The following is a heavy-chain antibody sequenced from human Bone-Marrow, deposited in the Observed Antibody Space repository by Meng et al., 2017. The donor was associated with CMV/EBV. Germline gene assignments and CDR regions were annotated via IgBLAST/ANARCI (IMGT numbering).Heavy chain of an antibody. V-gene: IGHV3-23*01. J-gene: IGHJ6*01. D-gene: IGHD1-1*01. CDR3: AKDSRWRHNNNWNGLDV. CDR1: GFIFSNFV. Sequence: GGSLRLSCSASGFIFSNFVMTWVRQAPGKGLEWVSCISSSGGSTYYTDSVNGRFTISRANSKNTLYLDMSGLRGDDTAVYYCAKDSRWRHNNNWNGLDVWGQGTTVTGSS. CDR2: ISSSGGST.